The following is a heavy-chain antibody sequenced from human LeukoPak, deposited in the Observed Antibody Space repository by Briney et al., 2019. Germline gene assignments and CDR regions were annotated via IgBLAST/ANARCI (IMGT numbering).Heavy chain of an antibody. CDR2: ISGSGGST. Sequence: GGSLRLSCAASGFTFSSYAMSWVRQAPGKGLEWVSAISGSGGSTYYADSVKGRFTISRDNSKNTLYLQMNGLRAEDTAVYYCAKDQVDTMIVVVITFHYWGQGTLVTVSS. V-gene: IGHV3-23*01. CDR3: AKDQVDTMIVVVITFHY. CDR1: GFTFSSYA. D-gene: IGHD3-22*01. J-gene: IGHJ4*02.